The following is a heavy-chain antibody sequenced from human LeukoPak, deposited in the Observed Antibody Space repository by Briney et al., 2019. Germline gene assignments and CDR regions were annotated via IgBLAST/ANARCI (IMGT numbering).Heavy chain of an antibody. CDR3: ARDLTHRRNYDNSGYQIVPAF. Sequence: ASAKVSCKASGGTFSSYAISWVRQAPGQGLEWMGGIIPIFGTANYAQKFQGRVTMTTDTSTSTAYMELRSLRSDDTAVYYCARDLTHRRNYDNSGYQIVPAFWGQGTLVTVSS. D-gene: IGHD3-22*01. CDR2: IIPIFGTA. CDR1: GGTFSSYA. V-gene: IGHV1-69*05. J-gene: IGHJ4*02.